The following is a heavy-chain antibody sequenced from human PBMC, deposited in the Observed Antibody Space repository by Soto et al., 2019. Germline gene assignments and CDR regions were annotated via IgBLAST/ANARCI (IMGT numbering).Heavy chain of an antibody. CDR2: FDPEDGET. D-gene: IGHD3-3*01. Sequence: GASVKVSCKVSGYTLTELSMHWVRQAPGKGLEWMGGFDPEDGETIYAQKFQGRVTMTEDTSTDTAYMELSSLRSEDTAVYYCAAHFGVVIILDYWGQGTLVTVSS. CDR1: GYTLTELS. J-gene: IGHJ4*02. CDR3: AAHFGVVIILDY. V-gene: IGHV1-24*01.